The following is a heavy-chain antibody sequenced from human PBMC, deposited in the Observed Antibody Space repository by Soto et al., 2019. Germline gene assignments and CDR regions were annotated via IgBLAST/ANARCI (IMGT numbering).Heavy chain of an antibody. V-gene: IGHV3-48*03. Sequence: EVELVESGGGIVEPGGSLRLSCEVSGFIFSEYEFNWVRQAPGKGPEWVSYIGKNGRDIFDADSVKGRFTISRDDDKSTLYLEMINVRAEDTAVYYCVRAPGPMYYAMDAWGQGTMVTVSS. D-gene: IGHD2-8*01. CDR2: IGKNGRDI. CDR3: VRAPGPMYYAMDA. CDR1: GFIFSEYE. J-gene: IGHJ6*02.